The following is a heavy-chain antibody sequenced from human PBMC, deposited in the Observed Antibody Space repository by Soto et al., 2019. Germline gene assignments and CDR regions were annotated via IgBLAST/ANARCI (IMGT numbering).Heavy chain of an antibody. CDR3: ARSDIVATTAYYYGMDV. V-gene: IGHV1-69*13. Sequence: SVKVSCKASGGTFSSCAISCVRQAPGQGLEWMGGIIPIFGTANYAQKFQGRVTITADESTSTAYMELSSLRSEDTAVYYCARSDIVATTAYYYGMDVWGQGTTVTVSS. CDR2: IIPIFGTA. CDR1: GGTFSSCA. J-gene: IGHJ6*02. D-gene: IGHD5-12*01.